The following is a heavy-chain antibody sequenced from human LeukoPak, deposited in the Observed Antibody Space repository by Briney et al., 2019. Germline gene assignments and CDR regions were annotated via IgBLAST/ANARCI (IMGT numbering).Heavy chain of an antibody. CDR3: ARGGVGATTYVWFDP. CDR2: INPSGGST. CDR1: GYTFTNYH. D-gene: IGHD1-26*01. J-gene: IGHJ5*02. Sequence: ASVKVSCKASGYTFTNYHIHWVRQAPGQGLECMGIINPSGGSTSYAQKFQGRVTMTRDMFTSTVYMELSSLRSEDTAVYYCARGGVGATTYVWFDPWGQGTLVTVSS. V-gene: IGHV1-46*01.